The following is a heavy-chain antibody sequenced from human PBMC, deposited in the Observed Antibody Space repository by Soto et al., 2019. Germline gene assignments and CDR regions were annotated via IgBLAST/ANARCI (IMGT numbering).Heavy chain of an antibody. V-gene: IGHV3-33*01. CDR2: IWYDGSNK. D-gene: IGHD2-2*02. CDR3: ARDGIGYCSSTSCYRLDY. Sequence: GGSLRLSCAASGFTFSSYGMHWVRQAPGKGLEWVAVIWYDGSNKYYADSVKGRFTISRDNSKNTLYLQMDSLRAEDTAVYYCARDGIGYCSSTSCYRLDYWGQGTLVTAPQ. CDR1: GFTFSSYG. J-gene: IGHJ4*02.